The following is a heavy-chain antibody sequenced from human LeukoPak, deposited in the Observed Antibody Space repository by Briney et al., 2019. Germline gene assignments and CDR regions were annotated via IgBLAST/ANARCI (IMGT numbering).Heavy chain of an antibody. D-gene: IGHD6-6*01. CDR2: ISWNSGSI. J-gene: IGHJ4*02. V-gene: IGHV3-9*01. Sequence: PGGSLRLSCAASGFTFDDYAMHWVRQAPGKGLEWVSGISWNSGSIGYADSVKGRFTISRDNAKNSLYLQMNSLRAEDTAVYYCARAYSSSHTPHFDYWGQGTLVSVSS. CDR1: GFTFDDYA. CDR3: ARAYSSSHTPHFDY.